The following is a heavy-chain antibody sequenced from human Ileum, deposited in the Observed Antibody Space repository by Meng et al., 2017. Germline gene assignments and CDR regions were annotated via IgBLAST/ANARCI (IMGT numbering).Heavy chain of an antibody. CDR3: AREYSGSSLFDP. D-gene: IGHD1-26*01. CDR2: IYYSGST. V-gene: IGHV4-39*07. Sequence: SETLSLTCIVSGGSISTSSYYWGWSRQAPGKGLEWIGSIYYSGSTYYKPSLKSRVIISMDMSKNQFSLSLSSVTAADTAVYYCAREYSGSSLFDPWDQGTLVTVSS. CDR1: GGSISTSSYY. J-gene: IGHJ5*02.